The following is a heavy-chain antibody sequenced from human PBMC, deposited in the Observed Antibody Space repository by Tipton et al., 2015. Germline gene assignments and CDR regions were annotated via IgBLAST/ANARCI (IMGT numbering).Heavy chain of an antibody. J-gene: IGHJ6*02. Sequence: LRLSCTVSGGSFSTYYWSWIRQPPGKGLEWIAEITHSGSTNYNPSLKSRVTISVDTPKNQFSLKLTSVTAADTAVYYCASRGAGTSHYAMDVWGQGTTVTVSS. CDR3: ASRGAGTSHYAMDV. CDR1: GGSFSTYY. V-gene: IGHV4-34*01. D-gene: IGHD6-19*01. CDR2: ITHSGST.